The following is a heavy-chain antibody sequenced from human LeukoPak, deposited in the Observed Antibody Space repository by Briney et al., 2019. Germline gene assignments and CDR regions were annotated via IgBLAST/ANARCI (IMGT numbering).Heavy chain of an antibody. V-gene: IGHV3-7*03. CDR1: GFTFSSYW. D-gene: IGHD4-17*01. CDR3: AKSETNVYGDYGAFDI. Sequence: GGSLRLSCAASGFTFSSYWMSWVRQAPGKGLEWVANIKQDGSEKYYVDSVKGRFTISRDNAKNSLYLQMNSLRAEDTAVYYCAKSETNVYGDYGAFDIWGQGTMVTVSS. J-gene: IGHJ3*02. CDR2: IKQDGSEK.